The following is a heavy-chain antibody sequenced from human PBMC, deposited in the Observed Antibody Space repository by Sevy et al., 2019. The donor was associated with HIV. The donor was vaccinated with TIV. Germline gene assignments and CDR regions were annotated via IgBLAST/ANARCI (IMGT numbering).Heavy chain of an antibody. CDR1: GLTLSSCG. CDR2: ISYDGSNK. V-gene: IGHV3-30*18. Sequence: GGSLRLSCAASGLTLSSCGMHWARQAPGKGLEWVAGISYDGSNKYYAESVKGRFTISRDTAKNTLYLQMNSLRAEDTAVYYCAKDLTGFYGMDVWGQGTTVTVSS. CDR3: AKDLTGFYGMDV. D-gene: IGHD7-27*01. J-gene: IGHJ6*02.